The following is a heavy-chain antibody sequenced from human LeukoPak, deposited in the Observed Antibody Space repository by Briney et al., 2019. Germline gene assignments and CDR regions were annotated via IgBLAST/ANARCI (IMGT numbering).Heavy chain of an antibody. D-gene: IGHD6-13*01. CDR3: AKDRGTLAAAFDY. J-gene: IGHJ4*02. CDR1: GFTFKNFA. Sequence: PGGSLRLSCAASGFTFKNFAMSWVRQAPGKGLEWVSTISNGGGGTYFADSVKGRFTISRDNSKNTLYLQMSSLRPEDTAIYSCAKDRGTLAAAFDYWGQGTLVTVSS. V-gene: IGHV3-23*01. CDR2: ISNGGGGT.